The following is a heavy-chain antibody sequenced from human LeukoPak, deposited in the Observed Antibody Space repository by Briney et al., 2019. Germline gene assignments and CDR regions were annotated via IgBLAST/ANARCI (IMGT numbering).Heavy chain of an antibody. D-gene: IGHD6-13*01. CDR3: ARATSSSWFVLGY. CDR2: IWYDGSNK. Sequence: GGSLRLSCAASGFTFSSYGMHWVRQAPGKGLEWVAVIWYDGSNKYYADSVKGRFTISRDNSKNTLYLQMNSLRAEDTAVYYCARATSSSWFVLGYWGREPWSPSPQ. CDR1: GFTFSSYG. V-gene: IGHV3-33*01. J-gene: IGHJ4*02.